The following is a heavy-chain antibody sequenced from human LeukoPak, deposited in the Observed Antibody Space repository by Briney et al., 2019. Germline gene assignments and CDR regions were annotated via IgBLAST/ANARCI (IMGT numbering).Heavy chain of an antibody. CDR2: IYSGSST. D-gene: IGHD3-10*01. CDR3: ARVLIGEFDY. CDR1: GFTVSSNY. Sequence: GGSLRLSCAASGFTVSSNYMSWVRQAPGKGLEWVSVIYSGSSTYYADSVKGRFTISRDNSKNTLYLQMNSLRAEDTAVYYCARVLIGEFDYWGQGTLVTVSS. V-gene: IGHV3-53*01. J-gene: IGHJ4*02.